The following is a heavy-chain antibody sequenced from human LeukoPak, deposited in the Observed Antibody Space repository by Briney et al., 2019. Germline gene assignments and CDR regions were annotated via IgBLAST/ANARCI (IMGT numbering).Heavy chain of an antibody. Sequence: GGSLRLSCAASGFTFSTYAIHWVRQAPGKGPEWVAVISYDGSTKYYADSVKGRFTISRDNSKNTMYLQMDSLRPEDTAVFYCAKAYCTGGSCYGRYYYGMDVWGQGTLVTVSS. V-gene: IGHV3-30*18. CDR3: AKAYCTGGSCYGRYYYGMDV. J-gene: IGHJ6*02. D-gene: IGHD2-15*01. CDR1: GFTFSTYA. CDR2: ISYDGSTK.